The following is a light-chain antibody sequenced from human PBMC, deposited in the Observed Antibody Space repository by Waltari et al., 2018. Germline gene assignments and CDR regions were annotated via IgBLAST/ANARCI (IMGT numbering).Light chain of an antibody. J-gene: IGKJ2*01. V-gene: IGKV1-5*03. CDR1: QSISSW. Sequence: DIQMTQSPSTLSASVGDRVTITCRSSQSISSWLAWYQQKPGKAPKLLIYKASSLESGVPSRFSGSGSGTEFTLTISSLQPDDFATYYCQQYNSYPYTFGQGTKLEIK. CDR2: KAS. CDR3: QQYNSYPYT.